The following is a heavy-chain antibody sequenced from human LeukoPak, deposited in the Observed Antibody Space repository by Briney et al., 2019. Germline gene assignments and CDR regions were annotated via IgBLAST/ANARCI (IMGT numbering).Heavy chain of an antibody. Sequence: GRSLRLSCAASGFTFSSYAMDWVRQAPGKGLEWVAVISYDGSNKYYADSVKGRFTISRDNSKKTLYLQMNSLRAEDTALYYCAKEQRGYSGYMVGSCFDPWGQGTLVTVSS. J-gene: IGHJ5*02. CDR2: ISYDGSNK. D-gene: IGHD5-12*01. CDR3: AKEQRGYSGYMVGSCFDP. V-gene: IGHV3-30*04. CDR1: GFTFSSYA.